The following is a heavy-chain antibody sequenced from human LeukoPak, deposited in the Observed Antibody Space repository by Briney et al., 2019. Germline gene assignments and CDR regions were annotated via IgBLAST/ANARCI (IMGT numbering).Heavy chain of an antibody. V-gene: IGHV3-74*01. CDR3: TRAPSEIGGYYPEYFRH. D-gene: IGHD3-22*01. J-gene: IGHJ1*01. CDR2: IKSDGST. CDR1: GFTFSMYW. Sequence: GGSLRLSCAASGFTFSMYWMHWVRQAPRKGLVWVSRIKSDGSTNYADSVKGRFTISRDNAKNTVSLQMNSLRPEDTGVYYCTRAPSEIGGYYPEYFRHWGQGALVTVSS.